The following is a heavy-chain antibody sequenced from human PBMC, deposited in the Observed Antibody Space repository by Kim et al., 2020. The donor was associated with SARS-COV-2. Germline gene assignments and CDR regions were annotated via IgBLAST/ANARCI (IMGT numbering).Heavy chain of an antibody. J-gene: IGHJ4*02. CDR3: AKGIAVAGTIDY. Sequence: GGSLRLSCAASGFTFSSYGMHWVRQPPGKGLEWVAVISYDGSNKYYADSVKGRFTISRDNSKNTLYLQMNSLRAEDTAVYYCAKGIAVAGTIDYWGQGTLVTVSS. D-gene: IGHD6-19*01. CDR2: ISYDGSNK. V-gene: IGHV3-30*18. CDR1: GFTFSSYG.